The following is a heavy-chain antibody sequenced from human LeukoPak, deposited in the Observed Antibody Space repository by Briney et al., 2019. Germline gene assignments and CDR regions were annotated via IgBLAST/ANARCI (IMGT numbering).Heavy chain of an antibody. J-gene: IGHJ4*02. CDR1: GFSVSSNY. Sequence: GGSLRLSCAASGFSVSSNYMSWVRQAPGKGLEWVSVIYSGDSTYYADSVKGRFTISRDNSKNTLYLQMNSLRAEDTAVYYCARGTVTMVDYWGQGTLVTVSS. D-gene: IGHD3-10*01. CDR2: IYSGDST. V-gene: IGHV3-66*01. CDR3: ARGTVTMVDY.